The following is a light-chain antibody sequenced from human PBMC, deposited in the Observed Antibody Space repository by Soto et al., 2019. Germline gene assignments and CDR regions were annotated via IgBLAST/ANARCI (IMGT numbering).Light chain of an antibody. CDR1: SNY. V-gene: IGLV2-11*01. J-gene: IGLJ1*01. CDR2: DVS. CDR3: CSFAGSYTSYV. Sequence: QSVLTQPRSVFGSPGQSVTISCTGTSNYVSWYQQDPGKAPKLIIYDVSKRPSGVPDRFSGSKSGNTASLTISGLQAEDEADYFCCSFAGSYTSYVFGTGTKVTVL.